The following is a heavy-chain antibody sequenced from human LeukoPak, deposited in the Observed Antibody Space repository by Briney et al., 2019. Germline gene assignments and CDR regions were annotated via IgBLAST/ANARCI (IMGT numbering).Heavy chain of an antibody. V-gene: IGHV4-34*01. D-gene: IGHD6-13*01. Sequence: SETLSLTCAVYGGSFNGNYWSWIRQPPGKGLEWIGEINHSGSTNYNPSLKSRVTISVDTSKNQFSLKLSSVTAADTAVYYCARHVSLIAAAGRGVDWGQGTLVTVSS. CDR2: INHSGST. CDR3: ARHVSLIAAAGRGVD. CDR1: GGSFNGNY. J-gene: IGHJ4*02.